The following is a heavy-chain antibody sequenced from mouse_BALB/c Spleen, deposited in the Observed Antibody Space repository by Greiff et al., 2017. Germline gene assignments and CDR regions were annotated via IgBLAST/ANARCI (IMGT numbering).Heavy chain of an antibody. CDR2: IYPGDGST. J-gene: IGHJ4*01. CDR3: ARGGYFYAMDY. Sequence: QVQLKESGPELVKPGASVRISCKASGYTFTSYYIHWVKQRPGQGLEWIGWIYPGDGSTKYNEKFKGKATLTADKSSSTAYMQLSSLTSENSAVYFCARGGYFYAMDYWGQGTSVTVSS. V-gene: IGHV1S56*01. CDR1: GYTFTSYY.